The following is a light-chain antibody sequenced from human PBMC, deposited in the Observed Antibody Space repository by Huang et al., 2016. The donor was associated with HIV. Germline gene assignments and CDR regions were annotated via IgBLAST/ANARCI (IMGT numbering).Light chain of an antibody. V-gene: IGKV3-15*01. J-gene: IGKJ1*01. CDR1: QSFSNN. CDR2: GAS. CDR3: QQYNNWPGT. Sequence: EIVMTQSPATLSVSPGERATLSCWASQSFSNNLAWYQQKPGQAPRLLIYGASTRATGSPAWFSGSGSGTEFTLTISSLQSEDFAVYYCQQYNNWPGTFGQGTKVEIK.